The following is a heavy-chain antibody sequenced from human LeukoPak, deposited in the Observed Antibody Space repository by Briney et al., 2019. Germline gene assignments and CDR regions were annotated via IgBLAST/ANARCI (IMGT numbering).Heavy chain of an antibody. Sequence: SETLSLTCAVYGGSFSGYYWSGIRQLPGKGLEWIGEINHSGSTNYNPSLNSRVTISVDTSKNQFSLKLSSVTAASRAVYYCARHRGRFGYYDSSGYFRRRAFDYWGQGTLVTVSS. CDR2: INHSGST. CDR1: GGSFSGYY. CDR3: ARHRGRFGYYDSSGYFRRRAFDY. D-gene: IGHD3-22*01. V-gene: IGHV4-34*01. J-gene: IGHJ4*02.